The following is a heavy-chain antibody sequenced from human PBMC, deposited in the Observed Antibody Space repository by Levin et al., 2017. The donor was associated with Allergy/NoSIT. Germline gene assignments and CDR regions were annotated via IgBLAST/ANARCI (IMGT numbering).Heavy chain of an antibody. CDR1: XXASRGCAY. D-gene: IGHD5-12*01. CDR3: ARVATITPDAFDI. V-gene: IGHV4-38-2*01. CDR2: IYHSGST. J-gene: IGHJ3*02. Sequence: SETLSLTCAXXXXASRGCAYGGGGRQTQGKGLEWIGSIYHSGSTYYNPSLKSRVTISVDTSKNQFSLKLSSVTAADTAVYYCARVATITPDAFDIWGQGTMVTVSS.